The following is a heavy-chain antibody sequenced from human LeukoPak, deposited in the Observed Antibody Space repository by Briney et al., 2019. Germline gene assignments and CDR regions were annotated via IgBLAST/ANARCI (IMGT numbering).Heavy chain of an antibody. J-gene: IGHJ6*02. CDR3: ARDSGSGNYYGMDV. V-gene: IGHV3-21*01. Sequence: GSLRLSCAASGFTFSDYSMNWVRQAPGKGLEWVSSIRSSSNFVYYADSLKGRFTISRDNAKNSLYLQMNSLRAEDTAVYYCARDSGSGNYYGMDVWGQGTTVIVSS. CDR1: GFTFSDYS. CDR2: IRSSSNFV. D-gene: IGHD1-26*01.